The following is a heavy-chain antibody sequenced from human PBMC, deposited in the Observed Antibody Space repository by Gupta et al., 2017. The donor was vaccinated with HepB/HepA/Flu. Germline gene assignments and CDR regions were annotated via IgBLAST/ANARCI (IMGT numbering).Heavy chain of an antibody. Sequence: EVQLVESGGGLVQPGGSLRLSCAASGFTFKNYEMNWVRQAPGKGPEWVSYISSSGGSIKYYADSVEARLTISRDNAKNSLYLQMNSLRAEDTAVYYCARVVGIAVAGYYLDYWGLGTLVTVSS. CDR1: GFTFKNYE. CDR3: ARVVGIAVAGYYLDY. J-gene: IGHJ4*02. CDR2: ISSSGGSIK. D-gene: IGHD6-19*01. V-gene: IGHV3-48*03.